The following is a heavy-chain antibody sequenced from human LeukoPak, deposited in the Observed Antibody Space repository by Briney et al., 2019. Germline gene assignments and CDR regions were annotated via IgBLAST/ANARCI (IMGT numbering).Heavy chain of an antibody. Sequence: GGSLRLSCAASGFTFSSYEMNWVRQAPGKGLEWVSYISSSGSTIYYADSVKGRFTISRDNAKNSLYLQMNGLRAEDTAVYYCARDPRRIAVAGLFDYWGQGTLVTVSS. D-gene: IGHD6-19*01. CDR2: ISSSGSTI. CDR3: ARDPRRIAVAGLFDY. V-gene: IGHV3-48*03. J-gene: IGHJ4*02. CDR1: GFTFSSYE.